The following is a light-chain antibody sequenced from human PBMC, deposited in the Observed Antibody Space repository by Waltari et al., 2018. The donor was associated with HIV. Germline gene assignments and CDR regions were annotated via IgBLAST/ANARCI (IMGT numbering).Light chain of an antibody. CDR2: EVS. J-gene: IGLJ3*02. CDR3: MSYTGHNRWV. V-gene: IGLV2-8*01. CDR1: IGDVGGHDY. Sequence: QSALTQPPSASGSPGQSLTISCTGTIGDVGGHDYVSWYQQHPGKAPKLLIYEVSQRPSGVPARFSGSKSGNTASLTVSGLQAEDEADYHCMSYTGHNRWVFGGGTKLTVL.